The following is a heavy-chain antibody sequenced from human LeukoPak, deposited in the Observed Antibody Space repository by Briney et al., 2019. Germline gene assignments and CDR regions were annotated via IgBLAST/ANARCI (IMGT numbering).Heavy chain of an antibody. CDR1: GGSLSSYY. CDR3: ARVGYYDSSGYYQTGDHYYYYGMDV. Sequence: PSETLSLTCTVSGGSLSSYYWSWIRQPPGKGLEWIGYIYYSGSTNYNPSLKSRVTISVDTSKNQFSLKLSSVTAADTAVYYCARVGYYDSSGYYQTGDHYYYYGMDVWGQGTTVTVSS. D-gene: IGHD3-22*01. CDR2: IYYSGST. V-gene: IGHV4-59*01. J-gene: IGHJ6*02.